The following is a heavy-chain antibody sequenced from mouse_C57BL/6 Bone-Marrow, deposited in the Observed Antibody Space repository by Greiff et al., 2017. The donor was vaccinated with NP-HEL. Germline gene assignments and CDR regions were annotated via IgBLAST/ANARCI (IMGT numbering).Heavy chain of an antibody. D-gene: IGHD2-4*01. CDR1: GFSLTSYA. J-gene: IGHJ3*01. CDR2: IWTGGGT. CDR3: ARNSLGLRPGWFAY. Sequence: VKLVESGPGLVAPSQSLSITCTVSGFSLTSYAISWVRQPPGKGLEWLGVIWTGGGTNYNSALKSRLSISKDNSKSQVFLKMNSLQTDDTARYYCARNSLGLRPGWFAYWGQGTLVTVSA. V-gene: IGHV2-9-1*01.